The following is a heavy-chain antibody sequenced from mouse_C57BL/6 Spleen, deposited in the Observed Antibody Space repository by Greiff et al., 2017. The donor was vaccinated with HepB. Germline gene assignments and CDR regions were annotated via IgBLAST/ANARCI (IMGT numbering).Heavy chain of an antibody. D-gene: IGHD1-1*02. CDR2: IYPGDGDT. V-gene: IGHV1-82*01. J-gene: IGHJ1*03. CDR3: AGGYYGNFDV. CDR1: GYAFSSSW. Sequence: QVQLQQSGPELVKPGASVKISCKASGYAFSSSWMNWVKQRPGKGLEWIGRIYPGDGDTNYNGKFKGKATLTADKSSSTAYMQLSSLTSEDSAVYFCAGGYYGNFDVWGTGTTVTVSS.